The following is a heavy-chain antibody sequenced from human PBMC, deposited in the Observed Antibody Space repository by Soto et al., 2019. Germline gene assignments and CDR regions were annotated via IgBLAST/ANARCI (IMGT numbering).Heavy chain of an antibody. D-gene: IGHD5-18*01. CDR2: IYYSGST. V-gene: IGHV4-31*03. Sequence: QVQLQESGPGLVKPSQTLSLTCTVSGGSISSGGYYWSWIRQHPGKGLEWIGYIYYSGSTYYNPYLKSRVTISIDTSKNQFSLKLTSVTAADTAVYYCARADTALANDAFDIWGQGTMVTVSS. J-gene: IGHJ3*02. CDR3: ARADTALANDAFDI. CDR1: GGSISSGGYY.